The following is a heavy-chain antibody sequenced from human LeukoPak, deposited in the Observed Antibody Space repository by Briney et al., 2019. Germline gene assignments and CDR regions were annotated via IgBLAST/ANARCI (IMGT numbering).Heavy chain of an antibody. J-gene: IGHJ4*02. V-gene: IGHV4-30-4*08. D-gene: IGHD3-3*01. CDR1: GGSISSGDYY. CDR3: ARTSTYYDFWSGYRDFDY. CDR2: IYYSGSA. Sequence: SETLSLICTVSGGSISSGDYYWSWIRQPPGKGLEWIGYIYYSGSAYYNPSLKSRVTISVDTSKNQFSLKLSSVTAADTAVYYCARTSTYYDFWSGYRDFDYWGQGTLVTVSS.